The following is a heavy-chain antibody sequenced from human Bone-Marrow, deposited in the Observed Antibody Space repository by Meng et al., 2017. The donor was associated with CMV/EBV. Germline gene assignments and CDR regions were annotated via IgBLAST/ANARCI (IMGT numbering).Heavy chain of an antibody. J-gene: IGHJ4*02. CDR2: IQVIGHT. Sequence: QETGPGRVKTSETLPLTCIVSGASIKNYNWNWVRQPAGQGLEWIGLIQVIGHTVYNPSLKSRVTVSLDASKSQFSLTLNSVTAADTATYYCAGSRPGGGACDYWGQGILVTVSS. CDR3: AGSRPGGGACDY. CDR1: GASIKNYN. D-gene: IGHD3-16*01. V-gene: IGHV4-4*07.